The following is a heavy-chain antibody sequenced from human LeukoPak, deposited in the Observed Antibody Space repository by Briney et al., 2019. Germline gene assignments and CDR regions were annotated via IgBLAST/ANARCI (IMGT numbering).Heavy chain of an antibody. J-gene: IGHJ4*02. D-gene: IGHD3-16*01. CDR3: VKDFYDYVGGSLDY. CDR2: ISGDGGST. V-gene: IGHV3-43*02. Sequence: PGGSLRLSCAASGFTFDDYAMHWVRQAPGKGLEWVSVISGDGGSTYYADSVKGRFTISRDNSKNSLYLQMNSLRTEDTALYYCVKDFYDYVGGSLDYWGQGTLVTVSS. CDR1: GFTFDDYA.